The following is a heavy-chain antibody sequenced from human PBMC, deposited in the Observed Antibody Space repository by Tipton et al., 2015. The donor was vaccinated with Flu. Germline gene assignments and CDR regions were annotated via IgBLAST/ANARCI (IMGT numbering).Heavy chain of an antibody. V-gene: IGHV4-4*07. D-gene: IGHD3-10*01. J-gene: IGHJ3*02. CDR3: AREPYYGSGIGAPDAFDI. CDR1: GGSISSYY. Sequence: TLSLTCTVSGGSISSYYWSWIRQPAGKGLEWIGRIYTSGSTNYNPSLKSRVTMSVDTSKNQFSLKLSSVTAADTAVYYCAREPYYGSGIGAPDAFDIWGQGTMVTVSS. CDR2: IYTSGST.